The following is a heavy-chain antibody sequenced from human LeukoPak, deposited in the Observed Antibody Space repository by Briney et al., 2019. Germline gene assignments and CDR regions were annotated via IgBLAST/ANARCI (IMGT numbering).Heavy chain of an antibody. V-gene: IGHV4-38-2*01. D-gene: IGHD4-23*01. CDR2: IYHSGST. CDR1: GYSIFNGYY. CDR3: ARHKGYKQQLVTTGFGY. J-gene: IGHJ4*02. Sequence: SETLSLTCAVSGYSIFNGYYWGWIRQPPGKGLEWIGSIYHSGSTYYNPSLKSRVTISVDTSKNQFSLKLSSLTAADTAFYYCARHKGYKQQLVTTGFGYWGQGTLVTVPS.